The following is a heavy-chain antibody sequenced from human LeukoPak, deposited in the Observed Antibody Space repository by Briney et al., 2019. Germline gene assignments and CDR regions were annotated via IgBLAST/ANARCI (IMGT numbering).Heavy chain of an antibody. J-gene: IGHJ5*02. D-gene: IGHD3-10*01. V-gene: IGHV1-46*01. CDR1: GYTFTGYY. CDR3: ARVVWFGESTGWFDP. CDR2: INPSGGST. Sequence: ASVKVSCKASGYTFTGYYMHWVRQAPGQGLEWMGIINPSGGSTSYAQKFQGRVTMTRDMSTSTVYMELSSLRSEDTAVYYCARVVWFGESTGWFDPWGQGTLVTVSS.